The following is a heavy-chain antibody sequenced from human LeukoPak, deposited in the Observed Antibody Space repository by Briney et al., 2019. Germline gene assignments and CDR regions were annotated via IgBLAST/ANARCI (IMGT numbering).Heavy chain of an antibody. V-gene: IGHV3-21*01. Sequence: GGSLRLSCAASGFTFSSYSMNWVRQAPGKGLEWVSSISSSSSYIYYADSVKGRFTISRDNAKNSLYLQMKSQRAEDTAEYYCARPDEQQLVRDAFDIWGQGTMVSVSS. D-gene: IGHD6-13*01. CDR2: ISSSSSYI. J-gene: IGHJ3*02. CDR1: GFTFSSYS. CDR3: ARPDEQQLVRDAFDI.